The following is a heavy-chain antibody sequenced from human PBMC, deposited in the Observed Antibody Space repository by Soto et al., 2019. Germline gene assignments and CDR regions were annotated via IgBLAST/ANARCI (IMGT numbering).Heavy chain of an antibody. CDR2: INAGNGNT. V-gene: IGHV1-3*01. Sequence: ASVKVSCKASGYTFTSYAMHWVRQAPGQRLEWMGWINAGNGNTKYSQKFQGRVTITRDTSASTAYMELSSLRSEDTAVYYCARDYDFWSGYSVYYGMDVWGQGTTVTVYS. CDR1: GYTFTSYA. J-gene: IGHJ6*02. D-gene: IGHD3-3*01. CDR3: ARDYDFWSGYSVYYGMDV.